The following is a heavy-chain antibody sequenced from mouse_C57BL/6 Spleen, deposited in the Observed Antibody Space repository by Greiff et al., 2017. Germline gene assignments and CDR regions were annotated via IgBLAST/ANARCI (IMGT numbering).Heavy chain of an antibody. Sequence: QVQLQQPGAELVKPGASVKLSCTASGYTFTSYWITWVKQRPGQGLEWIGDIYPGSGSTNYTEKFKSKATLTVDTSSNTAYMQLSSLTSEDAAVYYYASARGGYGSSYLYAMDYWGQGTSVTVAS. D-gene: IGHD1-1*01. V-gene: IGHV1-55*01. CDR3: ASARGGYGSSYLYAMDY. CDR2: IYPGSGST. CDR1: GYTFTSYW. J-gene: IGHJ4*01.